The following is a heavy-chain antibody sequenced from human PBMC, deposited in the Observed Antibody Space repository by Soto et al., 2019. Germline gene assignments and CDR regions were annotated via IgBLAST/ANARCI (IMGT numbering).Heavy chain of an antibody. D-gene: IGHD7-27*01. Sequence: SETLSLTCSVSGDSISNLDYFWAWIRQPPGQALECIGYIYKSATTYYNPSFESRVAISVDTSKSQFSLNVTSVTAADTAVYFCARGRYCLTGRCFPNWFDSWGQGALVTVSS. CDR1: GDSISNLDYF. V-gene: IGHV4-30-4*01. J-gene: IGHJ5*01. CDR2: IYKSATT. CDR3: ARGRYCLTGRCFPNWFDS.